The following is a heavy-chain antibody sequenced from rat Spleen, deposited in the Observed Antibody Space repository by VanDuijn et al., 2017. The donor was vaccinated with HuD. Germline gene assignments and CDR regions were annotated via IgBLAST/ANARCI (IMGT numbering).Heavy chain of an antibody. CDR3: TRGGEPRS. V-gene: IGHV5-31*01. CDR1: GFTFNNHW. Sequence: EVQLVESGGGLVQPGRSLKLSCVASGFTFNNHWMTWFRQPPGRGLEWIASITNTDGGSTYYPDSVKGRFTISRDNAVNTVYLQRNSLRSEDTATDYCTRGGEPRSWGQGVMVTVSS. CDR2: ITNTDGGST. J-gene: IGHJ2*01.